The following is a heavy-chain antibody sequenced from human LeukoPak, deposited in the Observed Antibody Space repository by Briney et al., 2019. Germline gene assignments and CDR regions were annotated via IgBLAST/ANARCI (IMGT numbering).Heavy chain of an antibody. J-gene: IGHJ4*02. CDR1: GGSISSGDYY. CDR3: ARYSSGYYYHSTSFDY. CDR2: IYYSGST. V-gene: IGHV4-30-4*01. D-gene: IGHD3-22*01. Sequence: PSQTLSLTCTVSGGSISSGDYYWSWIRLPPGKGLEWIGYIYYSGSTYYNPSLKSRVTISVDTSKNQFSLKLSSVTAADTAVYYCARYSSGYYYHSTSFDYWGQGTLVTVSS.